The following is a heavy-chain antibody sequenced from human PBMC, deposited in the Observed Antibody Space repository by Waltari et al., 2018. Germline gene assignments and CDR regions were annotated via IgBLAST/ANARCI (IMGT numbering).Heavy chain of an antibody. CDR3: AKALFGRIAARPDWDY. D-gene: IGHD6-6*01. J-gene: IGHJ4*02. CDR2: ISGSGGST. CDR1: GFTFSSYA. V-gene: IGHV3-23*01. Sequence: EVQLLESGGGLVQPGGSLRLSCAASGFTFSSYAMSWVRQAPGKGLEWVSAISGSGGSTYYEDSVKGRFTISRDNSKNTLYLQMNSLRAEDTAVYYCAKALFGRIAARPDWDYWGQGTLVTVSS.